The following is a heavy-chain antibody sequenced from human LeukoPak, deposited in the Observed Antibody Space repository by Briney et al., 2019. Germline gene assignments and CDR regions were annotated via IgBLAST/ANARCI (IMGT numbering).Heavy chain of an antibody. CDR1: GGSISSYY. V-gene: IGHV4-59*08. J-gene: IGHJ3*02. D-gene: IGHD2-2*02. CDR3: ARPDCSSTSCYNEGDAFDI. CDR2: IYYSGST. Sequence: SETLSLTCTVSGGSISSYYWSWIRQPPGKGLEWIGYIYYSGSTNYNPSLKSRVTISVDTSKNQFSLKLSSVTAADTAVYYCARPDCSSTSCYNEGDAFDIWGQGTMVTVSS.